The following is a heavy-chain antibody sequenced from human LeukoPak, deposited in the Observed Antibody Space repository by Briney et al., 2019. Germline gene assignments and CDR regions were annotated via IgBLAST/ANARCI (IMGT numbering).Heavy chain of an antibody. Sequence: GGSLRLSCAASGFTFSSYRMSWVRQAPGKGLEWVANIKQDGSEKYYVDSVKGRFTISRDNAKNSLYLQMNSLRDDDTAVYYCARRERQSANYYYFDYWGQGTLVTVSS. D-gene: IGHD4/OR15-4a*01. CDR3: ARRERQSANYYYFDY. V-gene: IGHV3-7*01. CDR1: GFTFSSYR. J-gene: IGHJ4*02. CDR2: IKQDGSEK.